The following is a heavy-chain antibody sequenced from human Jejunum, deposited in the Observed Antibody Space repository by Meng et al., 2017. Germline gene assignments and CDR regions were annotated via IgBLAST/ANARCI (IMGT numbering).Heavy chain of an antibody. CDR2: LSGGAGNI. Sequence: VQPVESVDGLVQTRGNLTLSCGASGFAFSDYHIIWIRQPTRKALERVSYLSGGAGNINYAYSEKARFENTRINAKNSLYLQLNSLRVEDTAVYYCAILQRGWSDVVDIWGQGTMVTVSS. CDR3: AILQRGWSDVVDI. V-gene: IGHV3-11*04. J-gene: IGHJ3*02. D-gene: IGHD6-19*01. CDR1: GFAFSDYH.